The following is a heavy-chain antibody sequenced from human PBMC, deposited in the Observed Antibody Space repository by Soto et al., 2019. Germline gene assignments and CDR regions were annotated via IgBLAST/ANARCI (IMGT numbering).Heavy chain of an antibody. CDR2: INAGNGNT. CDR1: GYTITNYA. CDR3: ATSTSAWYDY. Sequence: ASVKVSCKASGYTITNYAIHWVRQAPGQGLEWMGWINAGNGNTKYSQKFQDRITINRDTSANTAYMVLSSLRPEDTAAYYCATSTSAWYDYWGRGTLVTVSS. D-gene: IGHD6-19*01. J-gene: IGHJ4*02. V-gene: IGHV1-3*01.